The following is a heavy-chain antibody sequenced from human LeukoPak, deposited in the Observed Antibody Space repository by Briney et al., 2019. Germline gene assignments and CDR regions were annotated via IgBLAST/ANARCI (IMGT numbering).Heavy chain of an antibody. CDR1: GLTFSSYS. V-gene: IGHV3-21*01. Sequence: GGSMRLSCAASGLTFSSYSMNWVRQAPGKGLEWVSSISSSSSYIYYADSVKGRFTISRDNAKNSLYLQMNSLRAEDTAVYYCARESGSLLSKPFDYWGQGTLVTVSS. J-gene: IGHJ4*02. CDR2: ISSSSSYI. D-gene: IGHD1-26*01. CDR3: ARESGSLLSKPFDY.